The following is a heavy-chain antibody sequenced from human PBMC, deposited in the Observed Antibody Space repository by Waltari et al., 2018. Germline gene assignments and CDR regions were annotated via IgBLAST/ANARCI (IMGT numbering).Heavy chain of an antibody. D-gene: IGHD1-7*01. J-gene: IGHJ4*02. CDR1: GGSISSSSYY. V-gene: IGHV4-39*07. CDR3: ARVRTGTIYY. Sequence: QLQLQESGPGLVKPSETLSLTCTVSGGSISSSSYYWGWIRQPPGKGLEWVVSIYYSGRTYYNPSLKSRVTISVDTSKNQFSLKLSSVTAADTAVYYCARVRTGTIYYWGQGTLVTVSS. CDR2: IYYSGRT.